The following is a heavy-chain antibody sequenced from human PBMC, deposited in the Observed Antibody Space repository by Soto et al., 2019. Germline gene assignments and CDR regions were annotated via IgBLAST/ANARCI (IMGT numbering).Heavy chain of an antibody. J-gene: IGHJ6*02. CDR1: GFTCDDYA. D-gene: IGHD2-15*01. CDR2: ISWNSGSI. V-gene: IGHV3-9*01. CDR3: AKALIVADYYYGMDV. Sequence: EVQLVESGGGLVQPGRSLRLSCAASGFTCDDYAMHWVRQAPGKGLEWVSGISWNSGSIGYADSVKGRFTISRDNAKNSLYLQMNSLRAEDTALYYCAKALIVADYYYGMDVWGQGTTVTVSS.